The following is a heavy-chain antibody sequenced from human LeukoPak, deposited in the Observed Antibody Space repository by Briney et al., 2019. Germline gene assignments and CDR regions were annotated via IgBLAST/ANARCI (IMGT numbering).Heavy chain of an antibody. V-gene: IGHV4-59*01. CDR2: IYYSGST. Sequence: SETLSLTCTVSGGSISSYYWSWIRQPPGKGLEWIGYIYYSGSTNYNPSLKSRVTISVDTSKNQFSLKLSSVTAADTAVYYCARVRMPIRWRHAFDIWGQGTMVTVSS. J-gene: IGHJ3*02. CDR1: GGSISSYY. CDR3: ARVRMPIRWRHAFDI. D-gene: IGHD4-23*01.